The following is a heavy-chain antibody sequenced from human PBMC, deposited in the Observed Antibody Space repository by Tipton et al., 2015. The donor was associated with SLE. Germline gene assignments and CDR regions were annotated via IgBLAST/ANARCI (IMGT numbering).Heavy chain of an antibody. CDR3: ARRGWDSGAWYEAFDI. Sequence: TLSLTCTVSGGSISSYYWGWIRQPPGKGLEWIGSISYSGSTHYNPSLKSRVTISVDTSKNQFSLKLSSVTAADTAVYYCARRGWDSGAWYEAFDIWGQGTMVTVSS. D-gene: IGHD6-19*01. V-gene: IGHV4-39*07. J-gene: IGHJ3*02. CDR2: ISYSGST. CDR1: GGSISSYY.